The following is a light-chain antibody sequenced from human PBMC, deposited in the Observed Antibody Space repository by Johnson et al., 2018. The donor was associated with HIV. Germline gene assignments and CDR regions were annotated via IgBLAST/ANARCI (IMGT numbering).Light chain of an antibody. CDR2: DNN. CDR3: GTWDSSLGTYV. Sequence: QSVLTQPPSVSAAPGQKVTISCSGSSSNIGNNYVSWYQQVPGTAPKVLIYDNNKRPSGIPDRFSGSKSGTSATLDITGLQTGDEADYYCGTWDSSLGTYVFGTGAKVTVL. V-gene: IGLV1-51*01. CDR1: SSNIGNNY. J-gene: IGLJ1*01.